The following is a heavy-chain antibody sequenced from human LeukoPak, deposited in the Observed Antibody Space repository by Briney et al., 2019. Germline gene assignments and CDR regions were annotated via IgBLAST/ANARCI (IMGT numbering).Heavy chain of an antibody. CDR3: ARGRYCSSTSCPYYYYGMDV. Sequence: ASVKVSCKASGYTFTSYYMHWVRQAPGQGLEWMGWMNPNSGNTGYAQKFQGRVTMTRNTSISTAYMELSSLRSEDTAVYYCARGRYCSSTSCPYYYYGMDVWGQGTTVTVSS. V-gene: IGHV1-8*02. J-gene: IGHJ6*02. D-gene: IGHD2-2*01. CDR1: GYTFTSYY. CDR2: MNPNSGNT.